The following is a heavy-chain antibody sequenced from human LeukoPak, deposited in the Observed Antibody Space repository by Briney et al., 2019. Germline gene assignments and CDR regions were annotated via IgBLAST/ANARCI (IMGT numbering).Heavy chain of an antibody. CDR3: ARRARPAAMRRGNNWFDP. D-gene: IGHD2-2*01. CDR2: IYYSGST. J-gene: IGHJ5*02. V-gene: IGHV4-59*08. CDR1: GGSISSYY. Sequence: SETLSLTCTVSGGSISSYYWSWIRQPPGKGLEWIGYIYYSGSTNYNPSLKSRVTISVDTSKNQFSLKLSSVTAADTAVYYCARRARPAAMRRGNNWFDPWGQGTLVTVSS.